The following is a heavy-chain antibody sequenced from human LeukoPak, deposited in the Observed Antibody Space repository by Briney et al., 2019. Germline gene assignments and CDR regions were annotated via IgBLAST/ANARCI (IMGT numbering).Heavy chain of an antibody. CDR2: MWYDGSNK. J-gene: IGHJ4*02. CDR1: GFTFSSYG. D-gene: IGHD2-21*02. CDR3: ARDLCGGDCRSLDY. Sequence: GGSLRLSCAASGFTFSSYGMHWVRQAPGKGLEWVAVMWYDGSNKYYADSVKGRFTISRDNSKNTLYLQMNSLRAEDTAVYYCARDLCGGDCRSLDYWGQGTLVTVSS. V-gene: IGHV3-33*01.